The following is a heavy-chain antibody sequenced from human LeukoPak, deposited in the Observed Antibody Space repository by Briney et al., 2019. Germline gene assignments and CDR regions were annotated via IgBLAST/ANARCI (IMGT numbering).Heavy chain of an antibody. CDR2: LTNTGGST. D-gene: IGHD6-25*01. CDR3: AKAISGYYYYMDV. CDR1: GFTFSSYA. J-gene: IGHJ6*03. V-gene: IGHV3-23*01. Sequence: GGSLRLSCAASGFTFSSYAMSWVRQAPGKGLGWVSALTNTGGSTYYADSVKGRFTISRDNSKNTLYLQMNSLTAEDTAVYYCAKAISGYYYYMDVWGKGTTVTVSS.